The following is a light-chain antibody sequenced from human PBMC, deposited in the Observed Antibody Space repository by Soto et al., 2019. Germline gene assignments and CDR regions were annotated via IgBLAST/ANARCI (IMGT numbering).Light chain of an antibody. Sequence: DIVMTQSPDSLAVSLGERATINCKSSQSVLYSSNNKNYLAWYQQKPGQPPKLLIYWASTRESGVPDRFSGSGSGTDFTLTISSLQAEDVAVYYCQQYYTTLTWTFSQGTKVEIK. CDR1: QSVLYSSNNKNY. V-gene: IGKV4-1*01. J-gene: IGKJ1*01. CDR3: QQYYTTLTWT. CDR2: WAS.